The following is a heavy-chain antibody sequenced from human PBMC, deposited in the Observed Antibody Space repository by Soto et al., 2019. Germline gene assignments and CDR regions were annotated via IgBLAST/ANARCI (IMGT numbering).Heavy chain of an antibody. CDR3: AREEYYYDSSGPGVYGMDV. V-gene: IGHV4-61*01. CDR2: IYYSGST. CDR1: GGSVSSGSYY. J-gene: IGHJ6*02. Sequence: SETLSLTCTVSGGSVSSGSYYWSWIRQPPGKGLEWIGYIYYSGSTNYNPSLKSRVTISVDTSKNQFSLKLSSVTAADTAVYYCAREEYYYDSSGPGVYGMDVWGQGTTVTVSS. D-gene: IGHD3-22*01.